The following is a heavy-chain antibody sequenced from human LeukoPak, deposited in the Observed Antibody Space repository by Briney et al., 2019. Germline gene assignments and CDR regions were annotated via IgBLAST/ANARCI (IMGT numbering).Heavy chain of an antibody. V-gene: IGHV4-39*01. D-gene: IGHD3-10*01. J-gene: IGHJ5*02. Sequence: SETLSLTCTVSGGSISSSSYYWGWIRQPPGKGLEWIGGIYYSGSTYYNPSLKSRVTISVDTSKNQFSLKLSSVTAADTAVYYCARGDVLLWFGEFSNWFDPWGQGTLVTVSS. CDR3: ARGDVLLWFGEFSNWFDP. CDR2: IYYSGST. CDR1: GGSISSSSYY.